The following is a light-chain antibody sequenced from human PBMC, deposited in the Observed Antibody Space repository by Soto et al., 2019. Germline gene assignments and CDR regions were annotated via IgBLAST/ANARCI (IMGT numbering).Light chain of an antibody. CDR2: EVS. V-gene: IGLV2-14*01. CDR3: SSYTSSSTLV. Sequence: QSALTQPASVSGSPGQSITISCTGTSSDVGGYHYVSWYQQHPGKAPKLMIYEVSNRPSGVSTRFSGSKSGNTASLTISGLQADDEADYYCSSYTSSSTLVFGGGTKLTVL. J-gene: IGLJ2*01. CDR1: SSDVGGYHY.